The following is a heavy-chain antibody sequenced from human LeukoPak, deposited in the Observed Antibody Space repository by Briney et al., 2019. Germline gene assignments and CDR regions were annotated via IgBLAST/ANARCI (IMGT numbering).Heavy chain of an antibody. Sequence: GRSLRLSCAASGFTFDDYAMHWVRQAPGKGLGWVSGISWNSGSIGYADSVKGRFTISRDNAKNSLYLQMNSLKTEDTAVYYCTTVCCGGDPAHYWGQGTLVTVSS. CDR3: TTVCCGGDPAHY. CDR1: GFTFDDYA. V-gene: IGHV3-9*01. CDR2: ISWNSGSI. J-gene: IGHJ4*02. D-gene: IGHD2-21*02.